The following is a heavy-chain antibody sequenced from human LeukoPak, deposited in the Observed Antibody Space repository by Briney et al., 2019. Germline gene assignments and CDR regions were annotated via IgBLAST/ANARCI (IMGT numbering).Heavy chain of an antibody. CDR2: IYYSGST. Sequence: SETLSLTCTVSGASVTTHYWSWIRQPPGKGLEWIGYIYYSGSTNYNPSLKSRVTISVDTSKNQFSLKLSSVTAADTAVYYCARLAPRYCSSTSCHYQAYYYYYYGMDVWGQGTTVTVSS. CDR3: ARLAPRYCSSTSCHYQAYYYYYYGMDV. J-gene: IGHJ6*02. CDR1: GASVTTHY. V-gene: IGHV4-59*02. D-gene: IGHD2-2*01.